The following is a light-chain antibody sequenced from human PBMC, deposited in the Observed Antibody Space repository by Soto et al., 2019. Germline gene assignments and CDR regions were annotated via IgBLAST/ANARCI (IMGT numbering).Light chain of an antibody. J-gene: IGLJ3*02. V-gene: IGLV2-14*01. CDR1: SSDVGAFNY. CDR2: EVT. CDR3: ASYTGGITDWL. Sequence: QSALTQPASVSGSPGQSITISCTGTSSDVGAFNYVSWYQLHPGKGPQVIIYEVTNRPSGVSDRFSGSKSGNTASLTISDLQPEDEADYFCASYTGGITDWLFGGGTKLTVL.